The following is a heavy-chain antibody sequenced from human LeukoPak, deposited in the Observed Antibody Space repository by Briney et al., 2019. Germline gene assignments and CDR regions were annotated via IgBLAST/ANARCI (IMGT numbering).Heavy chain of an antibody. Sequence: SETLSLTCTVSGGSISTSIYHWGWIRQPPGRGLVWIGSIYYSGSTYYNPSLKSRVTISVDTSKNQFSLKLSSVTAADTAVYYCARGDCSSTSCPFDYWGQGTLVTVSS. J-gene: IGHJ4*02. D-gene: IGHD2-2*01. CDR1: GGSISTSIYH. V-gene: IGHV4-39*01. CDR2: IYYSGST. CDR3: ARGDCSSTSCPFDY.